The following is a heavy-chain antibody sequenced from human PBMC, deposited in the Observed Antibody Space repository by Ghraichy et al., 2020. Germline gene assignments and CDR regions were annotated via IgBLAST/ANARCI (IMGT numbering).Heavy chain of an antibody. CDR3: ARSSYSGGDSAYYFDF. CDR2: ISEDGRNT. CDR1: GFTFKNYA. D-gene: IGHD2-21*02. J-gene: IGHJ4*02. Sequence: GESLNISCGASGFTFKNYAMSWVRQAPRKGLEWVSAISEDGRNTYYIGTVKGRFTISRDNSKNTVYLQMNSLRVEDTAIYYWARSSYSGGDSAYYFDFWGQGTLVTVSS. V-gene: IGHV3-23*01.